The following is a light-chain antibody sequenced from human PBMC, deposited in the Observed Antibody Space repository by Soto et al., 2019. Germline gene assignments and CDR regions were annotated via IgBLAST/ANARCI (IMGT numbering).Light chain of an antibody. CDR1: QSVTSNY. Sequence: EIVLTQSPGTVSLSPGERATLSCRASQSVTSNYLAWYQQKPGQAPRLLIYGASSRATGIPDRFSGSGSGTDFTLTVSRLEPEDFAVYYCQQYGISPITFGLGTRLEIK. V-gene: IGKV3-20*01. CDR2: GAS. CDR3: QQYGISPIT. J-gene: IGKJ5*01.